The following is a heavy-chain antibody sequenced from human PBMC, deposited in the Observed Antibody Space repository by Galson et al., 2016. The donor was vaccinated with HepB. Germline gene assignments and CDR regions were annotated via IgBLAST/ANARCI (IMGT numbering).Heavy chain of an antibody. Sequence: SVKVSCKASGGTFSSYAISRVRQAPGQGLEWMGVIINLYGTTNYALKFQGRVTITADESTSTAHMEVSSLRYEDTAVYYCARVRDGYNTHFYYGMDVWGQGTSVTVS. D-gene: IGHD5-24*01. CDR1: GGTFSSYA. CDR3: ARVRDGYNTHFYYGMDV. V-gene: IGHV1-69*13. CDR2: IINLYGTT. J-gene: IGHJ6*02.